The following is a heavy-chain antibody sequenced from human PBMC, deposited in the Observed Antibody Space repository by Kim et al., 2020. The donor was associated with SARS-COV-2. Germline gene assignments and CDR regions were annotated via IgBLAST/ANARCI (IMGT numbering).Heavy chain of an antibody. J-gene: IGHJ4*02. CDR3: AREDTYSSAWDPDY. CDR2: ISSGGTTI. CDR1: GFTFSSYA. V-gene: IGHV3-48*03. Sequence: GGYLRLSCAASGFTFSSYAMNWVRQAPGKGLEWLSYISSGGTTIYYADSVKGRFTISRDDAKNLVFLQMNSLRAEDTALYYCAREDTYSSAWDPDYWGQG. D-gene: IGHD6-19*01.